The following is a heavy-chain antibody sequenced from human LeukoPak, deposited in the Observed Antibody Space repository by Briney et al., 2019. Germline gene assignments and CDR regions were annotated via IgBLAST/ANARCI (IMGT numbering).Heavy chain of an antibody. CDR2: IFHSGTT. V-gene: IGHV4-31*03. D-gene: IGHD5-24*01. Sequence: SQTLSLTCSVSGGPISSGGYWGWIRQRPGKGLEWLGYIFHSGTTNYNPSLKSRVMISVDTSMNQFSLKLSSVTAADTAVYYCAKEAKDGYNSRAFDFWGQGTLVTVSS. J-gene: IGHJ4*02. CDR1: GGPISSGGY. CDR3: AKEAKDGYNSRAFDF.